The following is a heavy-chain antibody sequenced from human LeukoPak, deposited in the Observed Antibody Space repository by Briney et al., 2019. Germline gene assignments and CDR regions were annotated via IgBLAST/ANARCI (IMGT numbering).Heavy chain of an antibody. CDR1: GFTFSTYW. J-gene: IGHJ4*02. D-gene: IGHD2-21*02. CDR3: ARRGENGFLFCAGDCYSEYFVF. V-gene: IGHV3-7*01. Sequence: GGSLGLSCVGSGFTFSTYWMSWVRQAPGKGLEWVAHIKQDGSEKYFVDSVKGRFTISRDNSKNTLYLQMNSLRAEDTAVYYCARRGENGFLFCAGDCYSEYFVFWGQGTLVTVSS. CDR2: IKQDGSEK.